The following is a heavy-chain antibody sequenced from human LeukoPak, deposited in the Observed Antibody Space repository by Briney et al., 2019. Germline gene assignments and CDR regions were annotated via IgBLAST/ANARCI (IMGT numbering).Heavy chain of an antibody. CDR1: GFTFSSYA. CDR2: ISGSGGNT. V-gene: IGHV3-23*01. CDR3: AKVVRLGESH. Sequence: PGGSLRLSCAASGFTFSSYAMSWVHQAPGKGLEWVSVISGSGGNTYYADSVKGRFTISRDNPKNTLYLQMNSRRVKDTAVYYCAKVVRLGESHWGQGPLVTVSS. D-gene: IGHD3-16*01. J-gene: IGHJ4*02.